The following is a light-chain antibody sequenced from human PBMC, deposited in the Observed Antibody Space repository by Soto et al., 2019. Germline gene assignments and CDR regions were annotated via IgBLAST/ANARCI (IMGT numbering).Light chain of an antibody. J-gene: IGLJ3*02. CDR3: QSYDSSFEEV. Sequence: QAVLTQPPSASGTPGQRVTISCSGSSSNIGSNYVYWYQQLPGTAPKLLIYSNNQRPSGVPDRFSGSKSGTSASLAITGLQAEDEADYYCQSYDSSFEEVFGGGTKLTVL. V-gene: IGLV1-47*02. CDR1: SSNIGSNY. CDR2: SNN.